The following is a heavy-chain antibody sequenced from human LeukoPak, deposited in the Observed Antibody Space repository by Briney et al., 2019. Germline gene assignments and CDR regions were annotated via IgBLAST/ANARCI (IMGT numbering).Heavy chain of an antibody. V-gene: IGHV3-21*01. CDR2: IRSSSSYI. CDR1: GFTFSSYS. CDR3: ARDQDYYDSSGWYYYMDV. D-gene: IGHD3-22*01. Sequence: GGSLRLSCAASGFTFSSYSMNWVRQAPGKGLEWVSSIRSSSSYIYYADSVKGRFTISRDNAKNSLYLQMNSLRAEDTAVYYCARDQDYYDSSGWYYYMDVWGKGTTVTVSS. J-gene: IGHJ6*03.